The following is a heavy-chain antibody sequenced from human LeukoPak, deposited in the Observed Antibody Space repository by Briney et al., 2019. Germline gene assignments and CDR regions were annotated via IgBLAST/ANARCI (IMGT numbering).Heavy chain of an antibody. V-gene: IGHV3-48*01. CDR2: ISSSSSTI. D-gene: IGHD5-12*01. J-gene: IGHJ4*02. CDR3: VSDSGYVSRDY. Sequence: GGSLRLSCAASGFTFSSYSMNWVRQAPGKGLEWVSYISSSSSTIYYADSVKGRFTISRDNAKNSLYLQMNSLRAEDTAVYYCVSDSGYVSRDYWGQGTLVTVSS. CDR1: GFTFSSYS.